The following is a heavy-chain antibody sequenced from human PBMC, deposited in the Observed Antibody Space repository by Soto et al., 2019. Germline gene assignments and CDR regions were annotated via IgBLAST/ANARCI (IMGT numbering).Heavy chain of an antibody. D-gene: IGHD1-7*01. CDR2: ISAYNGNT. CDR3: ARVPWNSANHNYYYYYMDV. Sequence: ASVKVSCKASGYTFTSYGISWVRQAPGQGLEWMGWISAYNGNTNYAQKLQGRVTMTTDTSTSTAYMELRSLRSDDTAVYYCARVPWNSANHNYYYYYMDVWGKGTTVXVSS. J-gene: IGHJ6*03. V-gene: IGHV1-18*01. CDR1: GYTFTSYG.